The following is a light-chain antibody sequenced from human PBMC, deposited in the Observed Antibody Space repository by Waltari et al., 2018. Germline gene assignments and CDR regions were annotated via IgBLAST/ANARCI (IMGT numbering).Light chain of an antibody. J-gene: IGKJ1*01. Sequence: ILLTQSPATLSLSPGERATLSCRASQSVSSYLAWYQQKPGKAPRRLIYDASNRATGIPARFSGSGSGTDFTLTISSLEPEDFAVYYCQQRSNWPPTFGQGTKVEIK. V-gene: IGKV3-11*01. CDR1: QSVSSY. CDR2: DAS. CDR3: QQRSNWPPT.